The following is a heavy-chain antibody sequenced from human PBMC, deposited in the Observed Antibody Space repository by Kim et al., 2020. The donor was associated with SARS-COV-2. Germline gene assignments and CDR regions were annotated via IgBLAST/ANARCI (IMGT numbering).Heavy chain of an antibody. D-gene: IGHD3-9*01. V-gene: IGHV1-46*01. CDR3: ARDRYYDILTGYYGAYYFDY. CDR1: GYTFTSYY. CDR2: INPSGGST. Sequence: ASVKVSCKASGYTFTSYYMHWVRQAPGQGLEWMGIINPSGGSTSYAQKFQGRVTMTRDTSTSTVYMELSSLRSEDTAVYYCARDRYYDILTGYYGAYYFDYWGQGTLVTVSS. J-gene: IGHJ4*02.